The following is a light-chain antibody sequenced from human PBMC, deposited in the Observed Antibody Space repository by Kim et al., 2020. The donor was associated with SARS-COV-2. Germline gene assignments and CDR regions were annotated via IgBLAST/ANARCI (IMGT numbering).Light chain of an antibody. CDR3: SSYTDTSTVI. Sequence: GPPITISCTGTSRDVGGHNFVSWYQQHPGTAPKLIIYDVTDRPSGVSYRFSGSKSGNTASLIISGLQAEDEADYYCSSYTDTSTVIFGGGTQLTVL. V-gene: IGLV2-14*03. CDR2: DVT. CDR1: SRDVGGHNF. J-gene: IGLJ2*01.